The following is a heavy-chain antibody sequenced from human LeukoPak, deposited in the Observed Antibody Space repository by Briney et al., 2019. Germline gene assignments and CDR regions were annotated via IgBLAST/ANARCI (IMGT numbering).Heavy chain of an antibody. CDR1: GFTFSRHW. D-gene: IGHD4-17*01. CDR3: ARERYGRGAFDI. Sequence: PGGSLRLSCAASGFTFSRHWMSWVRQAPGKGLEWVANIKQDGSEKYYVDSVKGRFTISRDNAKNSLYLQMNSLRAEDTAVYYCARERYGRGAFDIWGQGTMVTVFS. J-gene: IGHJ3*02. CDR2: IKQDGSEK. V-gene: IGHV3-7*03.